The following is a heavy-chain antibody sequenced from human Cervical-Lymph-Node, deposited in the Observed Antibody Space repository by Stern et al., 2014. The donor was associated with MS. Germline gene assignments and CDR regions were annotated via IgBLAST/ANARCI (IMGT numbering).Heavy chain of an antibody. J-gene: IGHJ6*02. Sequence: EVQLVESGGGLVKPGGSLRLSCAASGFTFSNHGMNWVRQAPGKGLEWVSSISSSSSYIYYADSVKGRFTISRDNAKNSVYLQMTYLRAEDTAVYYCARGRDSTKYGMDVWGQGTTVTVSS. CDR2: ISSSSSYI. CDR3: ARGRDSTKYGMDV. V-gene: IGHV3-21*01. CDR1: GFTFSNHG. D-gene: IGHD6-13*01.